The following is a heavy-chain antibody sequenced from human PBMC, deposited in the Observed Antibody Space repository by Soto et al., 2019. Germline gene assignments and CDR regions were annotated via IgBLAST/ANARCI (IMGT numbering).Heavy chain of an antibody. CDR2: ISAYNGNT. CDR1: GYTFTGYG. CDR3: ARAGRYFDWLLLPSWFDP. V-gene: IGHV1-18*01. J-gene: IGHJ5*02. Sequence: ASVKVSCKDSGYTFTGYGISWVRQAPGQGLEWMGWISAYNGNTNYAQKLQGRVTMTTDTSTSTAYMELRSLRSDDTAVYYCARAGRYFDWLLLPSWFDPWGQGTLVTVSS. D-gene: IGHD3-9*01.